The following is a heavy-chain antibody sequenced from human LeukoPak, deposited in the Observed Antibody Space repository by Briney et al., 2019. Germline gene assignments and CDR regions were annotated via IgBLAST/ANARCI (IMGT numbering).Heavy chain of an antibody. J-gene: IGHJ4*02. V-gene: IGHV3-64D*06. D-gene: IGHD5-12*01. CDR2: ISSNGGST. CDR1: GFTFSSYA. Sequence: GGSLRLSCSASGFTFSSYAMHWVRQAPGKGLQYVSAISSNGGSTYYADSVKGRFTISRDNSKNTLYLLMSSLRAEDTAVYYCVKRYSGYEGNYFDYWGQGTLVTVSS. CDR3: VKRYSGYEGNYFDY.